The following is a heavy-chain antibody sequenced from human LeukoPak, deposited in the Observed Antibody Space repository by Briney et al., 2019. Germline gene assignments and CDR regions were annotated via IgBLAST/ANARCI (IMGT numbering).Heavy chain of an antibody. Sequence: SETLSLTCTVSGGYISGYYWSWIRQPAGKGLEGIGRIYTSGNTYYNPSLKSRVTMSLDTSKNQFSLKLSSVTAADTAVYYCARDRCSGGSCYFFNYWGQGSLVTVSS. CDR3: ARDRCSGGSCYFFNY. D-gene: IGHD2-15*01. CDR2: IYTSGNT. V-gene: IGHV4-4*07. CDR1: GGYISGYY. J-gene: IGHJ4*02.